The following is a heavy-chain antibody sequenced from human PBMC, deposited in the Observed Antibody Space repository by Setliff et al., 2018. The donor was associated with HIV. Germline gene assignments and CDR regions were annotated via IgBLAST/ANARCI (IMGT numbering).Heavy chain of an antibody. CDR3: AGVGCSGGKCYWFDP. J-gene: IGHJ5*02. V-gene: IGHV4-4*02. D-gene: IGHD2-15*01. CDR1: GGSTSSSNW. CDR2: IYHSGST. Sequence: KTSETLSLTCAVSGGSTSSSNWWSWVRQSPGKGLEWIGEIYHSGSTNYNPSLKSRVIISVDKSKNQFSLKLSSVTAADTAVYYCAGVGCSGGKCYWFDPWGQGTLVTVSS.